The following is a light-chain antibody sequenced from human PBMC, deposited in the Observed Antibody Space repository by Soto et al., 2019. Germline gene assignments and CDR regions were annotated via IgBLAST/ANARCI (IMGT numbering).Light chain of an antibody. CDR1: QTISSNY. CDR2: GAS. Sequence: EVVLTQSPDTLSLSPGERATLSCRASQTISSNYVAWYQQKPGQAPRLLIYGASTRATGIPARFSGSGSGTEFTLTISTLQPEDFAVYYCQQRSNWPLTFGPGTKVDIK. CDR3: QQRSNWPLT. J-gene: IGKJ3*01. V-gene: IGKV3D-20*02.